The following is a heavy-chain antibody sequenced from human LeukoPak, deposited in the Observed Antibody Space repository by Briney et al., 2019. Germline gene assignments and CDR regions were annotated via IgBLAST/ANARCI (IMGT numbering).Heavy chain of an antibody. Sequence: PGGSLRLSCAASGFTFSSYAMSWVRQAPGKGLEWVSAICGSGGSTYYADSVKGRFTISKDNSKNTLYLQMNSLRAEDTAVYYCAKERVLRYFDWLFERRSYFDYWGQGTLVTVSS. V-gene: IGHV3-23*01. J-gene: IGHJ4*02. CDR2: ICGSGGST. CDR3: AKERVLRYFDWLFERRSYFDY. D-gene: IGHD3-9*01. CDR1: GFTFSSYA.